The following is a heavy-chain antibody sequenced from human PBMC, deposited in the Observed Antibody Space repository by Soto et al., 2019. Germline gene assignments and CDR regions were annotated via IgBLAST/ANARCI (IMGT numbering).Heavy chain of an antibody. CDR2: ISAYNGNT. Sequence: QVQLVQSGAEVKKPGASVKVSCKASGYTFTSYGISWVRQAPGQGLEWMGWISAYNGNTNYEQKLQGRVTMTTDTSTSTAYMELRSLRSDDTAVYYCARDHTSTYYYDSSGYYYAFDIWGQGTMVTVSS. V-gene: IGHV1-18*01. D-gene: IGHD3-22*01. CDR3: ARDHTSTYYYDSSGYYYAFDI. J-gene: IGHJ3*02. CDR1: GYTFTSYG.